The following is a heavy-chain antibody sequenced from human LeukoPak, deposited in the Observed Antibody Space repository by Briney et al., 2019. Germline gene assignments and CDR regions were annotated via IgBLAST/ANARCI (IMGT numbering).Heavy chain of an antibody. CDR2: INHSGST. Sequence: SETLSLTCAVYGGSFSGYYWSWIRQPPGKGLEWIGEINHSGSTNYNPSPKSRVTISVDTSKNQFSLRLSSVTAADTAVYYCARKIVVVVAAPGGGFDPWGQGTLVTVSS. CDR1: GGSFSGYY. D-gene: IGHD2-15*01. CDR3: ARKIVVVVAAPGGGFDP. V-gene: IGHV4-34*01. J-gene: IGHJ5*02.